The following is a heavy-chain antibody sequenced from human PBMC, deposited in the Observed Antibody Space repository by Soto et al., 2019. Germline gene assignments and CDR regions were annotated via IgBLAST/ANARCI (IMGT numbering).Heavy chain of an antibody. J-gene: IGHJ4*02. Sequence: SQTLSLTCAVYVWSFSGYYWSWIRQPPGKGLEWIGEINHSGSTNYNPSLKSRVTISVDTSKNQFSLKLSSVTAADTAVYYCARSTVTGFDYWGQGTLVTVSS. CDR2: INHSGST. CDR3: ARSTVTGFDY. V-gene: IGHV4-34*01. CDR1: VWSFSGYY. D-gene: IGHD4-17*01.